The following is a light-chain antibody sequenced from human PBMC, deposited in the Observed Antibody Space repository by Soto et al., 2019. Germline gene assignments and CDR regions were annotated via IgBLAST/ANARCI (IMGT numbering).Light chain of an antibody. Sequence: IQLTQSPSSLSASVGDRVTITCRASQDIAIYLAWYQQKPGEAPKLLIYAASTLYGGVPSRFSGSGSGTDFALTITSLQAEDFANYSCQQSYSTTWTFGQGTKVDIK. V-gene: IGKV1-9*01. J-gene: IGKJ1*01. CDR3: QQSYSTTWT. CDR1: QDIAIY. CDR2: AAS.